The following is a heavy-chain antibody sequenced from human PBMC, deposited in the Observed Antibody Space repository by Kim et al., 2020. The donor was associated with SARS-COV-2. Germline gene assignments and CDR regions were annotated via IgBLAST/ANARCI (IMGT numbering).Heavy chain of an antibody. CDR2: INSDGSST. CDR1: GFTFSSYW. V-gene: IGHV3-74*01. J-gene: IGHJ4*02. D-gene: IGHD4-17*01. Sequence: GGSLRLSCAASGFTFSSYWMHWVRQAPGKGLVWVSRINSDGSSTSYADSVKGRFTISRDNAKNTLYLQMNSLRAEDTAVYYCASTVVTRGGLDYWGQGTLVTVSS. CDR3: ASTVVTRGGLDY.